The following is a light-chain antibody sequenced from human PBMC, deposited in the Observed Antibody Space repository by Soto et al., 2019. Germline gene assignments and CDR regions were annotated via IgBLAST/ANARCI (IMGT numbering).Light chain of an antibody. CDR3: SSYTISSTVL. CDR1: SSDVGGYNY. Sequence: QSALTQPASVSGSPGQSITISCTGTSSDVGGYNYVSWYQQHPGKAPKLMIHDVSKRPSGVSNRFSGSKSGNTASLTISGLHAEDEADYYCSSYTISSTVLFGGGTKLTVL. J-gene: IGLJ2*01. V-gene: IGLV2-14*01. CDR2: DVS.